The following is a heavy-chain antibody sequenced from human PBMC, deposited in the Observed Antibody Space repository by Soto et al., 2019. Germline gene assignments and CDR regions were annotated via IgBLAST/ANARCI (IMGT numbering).Heavy chain of an antibody. D-gene: IGHD3-22*01. J-gene: IGHJ3*02. CDR2: IYPGDSDT. Sequence: GESLKISCKGSGYSFTSYGIGWVRQMPGKGLEWMGIIYPGDSDTRYSPSFQGQVTISADKSISTAYLQWSSLKASDTAMYYCARVDSSPDDAFDIWGQGTMVTVSS. CDR1: GYSFTSYG. CDR3: ARVDSSPDDAFDI. V-gene: IGHV5-51*01.